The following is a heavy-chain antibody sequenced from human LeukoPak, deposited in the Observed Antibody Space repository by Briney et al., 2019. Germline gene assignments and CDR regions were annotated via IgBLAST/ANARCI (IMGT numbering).Heavy chain of an antibody. Sequence: PSQTLSLTCTVSGGSISSGGYYWSWIRQHPGKGLEWIGYIYYSGSTYYNPSLKSRVTISVDTSKNQFSLKLSSVTAADTAVYYCARGGCTNDGCYIGAPTYYYYGMDVWGQGTTVTVSS. CDR3: ARGGCTNDGCYIGAPTYYYYGMDV. CDR1: GGSISSGGYY. CDR2: IYYSGST. V-gene: IGHV4-31*03. D-gene: IGHD2-8*01. J-gene: IGHJ6*02.